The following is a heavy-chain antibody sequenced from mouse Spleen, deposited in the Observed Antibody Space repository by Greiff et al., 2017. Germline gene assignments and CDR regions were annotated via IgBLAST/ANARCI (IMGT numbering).Heavy chain of an antibody. CDR2: IDPETGGT. D-gene: IGHD4-1*01. V-gene: IGHV1-15*01. Sequence: QVHVKQSGAELVRPGASVTLSCKASGYTFTDYEMHWVKQTPVHGLEWIGAIDPETGGTAYNQKFKGKAILTADKSSSTAYMELRSLTSEDSAVYYCTTHWENWGQGTTLTVSS. J-gene: IGHJ2*01. CDR1: GYTFTDYE. CDR3: TTHWEN.